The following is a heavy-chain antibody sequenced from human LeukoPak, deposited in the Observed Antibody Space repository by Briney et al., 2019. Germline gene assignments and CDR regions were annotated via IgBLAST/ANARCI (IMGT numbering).Heavy chain of an antibody. J-gene: IGHJ4*02. CDR2: IYYSGST. CDR1: GGSISSSSYY. V-gene: IGHV4-39*07. Sequence: SETLSLTCTVSGGSISSSSYYWGWIRQPPGKGLEWIGSIYYSGSTYYNPSLKSRVTISVDTSKNQFSLKLSSVTAADTAVYYCATAVAGTRVFDYWGQGTLVTASS. D-gene: IGHD6-19*01. CDR3: ATAVAGTRVFDY.